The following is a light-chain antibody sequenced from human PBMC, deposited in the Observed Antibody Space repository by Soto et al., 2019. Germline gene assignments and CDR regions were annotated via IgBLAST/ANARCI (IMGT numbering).Light chain of an antibody. CDR2: WAS. V-gene: IGKV4-1*01. CDR3: QQYHTTPLT. Sequence: DIVMTQSPDSLAVSLGERATINCKSSQSILFNSNNKNYLAWYQQKPGQSPKLLIYWASTRESGVPDRFSGGKSGTDFTLNISSLQAEDVAVYYCQQYHTTPLTFGGGTKVEIK. CDR1: QSILFNSNNKNY. J-gene: IGKJ4*01.